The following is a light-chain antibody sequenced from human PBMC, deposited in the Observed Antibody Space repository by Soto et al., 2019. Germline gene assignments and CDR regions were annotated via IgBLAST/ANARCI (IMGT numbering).Light chain of an antibody. CDR3: QQSYSTLPFT. V-gene: IGKV1-39*01. J-gene: IGKJ3*01. CDR2: AAS. CDR1: QSISSY. Sequence: DIQMTQSPSSLSASVGDRVTITCRASQSISSYLNWYQQKPGKAPKLLIYAASSLQSGFPSRFSGSASGTDFTLTISSLQPEDFATYYCQQSYSTLPFTFGAGTKGDIK.